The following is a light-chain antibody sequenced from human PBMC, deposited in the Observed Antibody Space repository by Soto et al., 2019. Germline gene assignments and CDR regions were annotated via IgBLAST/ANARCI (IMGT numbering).Light chain of an antibody. CDR1: SSNIGNND. CDR3: GTWDNSLSTVV. J-gene: IGLJ2*01. CDR2: DNN. Sequence: QSVLTQPPSVSAAPGQTVTISCSGSSSNIGNNDVSWYQQLPGTAPKLLIYDNNKRPSGIPDRFSGSRSGTSATLGITGLQTGDEADYYCGTWDNSLSTVVFGGGTKVTVL. V-gene: IGLV1-51*01.